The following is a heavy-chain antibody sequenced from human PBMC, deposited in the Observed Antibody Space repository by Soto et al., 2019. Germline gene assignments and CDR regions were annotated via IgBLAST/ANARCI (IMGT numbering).Heavy chain of an antibody. D-gene: IGHD3-10*01. CDR1: GGIFSSYT. CDR2: IIPILGIA. CDR3: ARELGSYVTDAFDI. J-gene: IGHJ3*02. Sequence: ASVKVSCKASGGIFSSYTISWVRQAPGQGLEWMGRIIPILGIANYAQKFQGRVTITADKSTSTAYMELSSLRSEDTAVYYCARELGSYVTDAFDIWGQGTMVT. V-gene: IGHV1-69*04.